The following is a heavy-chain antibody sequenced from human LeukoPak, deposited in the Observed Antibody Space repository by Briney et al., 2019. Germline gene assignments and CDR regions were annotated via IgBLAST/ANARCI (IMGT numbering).Heavy chain of an antibody. D-gene: IGHD5-18*01. CDR3: AKDKDPSLVTSHYFHY. V-gene: IGHV3-23*01. Sequence: GGSLRLSCAASGFTFSTYAMNWVRQAPGKGLEWVSAINHSGGSIYYADSVKGRFTVSIDNSKNTLYLRMNSLRAEDTAIYYRAKDKDPSLVTSHYFHYWGQGALVTVSS. CDR2: INHSGGSI. CDR1: GFTFSTYA. J-gene: IGHJ4*02.